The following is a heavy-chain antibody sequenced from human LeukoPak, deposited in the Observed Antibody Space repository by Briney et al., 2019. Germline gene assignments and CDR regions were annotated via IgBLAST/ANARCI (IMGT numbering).Heavy chain of an antibody. D-gene: IGHD2-2*01. CDR1: GYTFTSYA. CDR3: ARAASLDY. J-gene: IGHJ4*02. Sequence: ASVKVSCKASGYTFTSYAMNWVRQAPGQGLEWMGWINTNTGKPTYAQGFTGRFVFSLDSAVSTAYLQINSLNAEGTAVYYCARAASLDYWGQGTLVTVSS. CDR2: INTNTGKP. V-gene: IGHV7-4-1*02.